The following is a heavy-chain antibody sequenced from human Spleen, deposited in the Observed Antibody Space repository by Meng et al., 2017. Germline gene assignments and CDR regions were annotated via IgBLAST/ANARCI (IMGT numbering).Heavy chain of an antibody. Sequence: QVQLPHWGAGLLKPSATVSLTCAVYGGSFSGYYWSWIRQPPGKGLEWIGEINHSGSTNYNPSLKIRVTISVDTSQNNLSLKLSSVTAADSAVYYCARGPTTMAHDFDYWGQGTLVTVSS. CDR2: INHSGST. J-gene: IGHJ4*02. D-gene: IGHD4-11*01. V-gene: IGHV4-34*01. CDR1: GGSFSGYY. CDR3: ARGPTTMAHDFDY.